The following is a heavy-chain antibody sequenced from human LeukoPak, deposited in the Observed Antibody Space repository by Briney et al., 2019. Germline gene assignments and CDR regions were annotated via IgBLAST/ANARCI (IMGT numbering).Heavy chain of an antibody. J-gene: IGHJ3*01. CDR3: ARNRTSYYGEIPFDV. CDR2: IYGTGCT. CDR1: GGAISNFY. V-gene: IGHV4-4*07. Sequence: SDTLSLTCTVSGGAISNFYWSWIRQSAGKGLEWIGQIYGTGCTNYNPSLKSRVTMSADKSKNQISLSLTSVTAADTAVYYCARNRTSYYGEIPFDVWGQGTMVTVSS. D-gene: IGHD3/OR15-3a*01.